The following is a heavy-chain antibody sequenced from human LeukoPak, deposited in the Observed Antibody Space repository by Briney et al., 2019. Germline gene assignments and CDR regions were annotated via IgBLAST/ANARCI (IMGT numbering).Heavy chain of an antibody. D-gene: IGHD6-13*01. V-gene: IGHV3-53*01. CDR1: GFTVNSNY. J-gene: IGHJ4*02. Sequence: GGSLRLSCAASGFTVNSNYVSWVRQAPGKGLEWVSTLYNTGNTYYANSVKGRFSISRDNSKNTLFLQMNSLRAEDTAVHYCARLTADGRLYFVDWGPGTLVTVSS. CDR3: ARLTADGRLYFVD. CDR2: LYNTGNT.